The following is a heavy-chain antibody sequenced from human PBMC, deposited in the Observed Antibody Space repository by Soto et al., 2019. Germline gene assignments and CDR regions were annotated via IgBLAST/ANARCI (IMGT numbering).Heavy chain of an antibody. Sequence: EVQVVESGGALVQPGGSLRLSCAAPGFTFSNYWMHWVRQVPGEGRVWVSSINNDGSRTWYADSVRGRIAMSRDNARNLVYLQMNSLRAEDTAVYYCGTTFEYWGQGALVTVSS. D-gene: IGHD1-26*01. V-gene: IGHV3-74*01. J-gene: IGHJ4*02. CDR1: GFTFSNYW. CDR2: INNDGSRT. CDR3: GTTFEY.